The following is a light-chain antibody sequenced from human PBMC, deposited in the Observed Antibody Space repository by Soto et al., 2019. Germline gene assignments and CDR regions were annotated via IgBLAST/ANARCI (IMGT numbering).Light chain of an antibody. CDR3: SSYTSSSTVV. Sequence: QSALTQPASVSGSPGKSITISCTGTRSDVGGYNYVSWYQQHPGKAPKLMIYDVSNRPSGVSNRFSGSKSGNTASLTISGLQAEDEADYYCSSYTSSSTVVFGGGTKVTVL. CDR1: RSDVGGYNY. CDR2: DVS. V-gene: IGLV2-14*01. J-gene: IGLJ2*01.